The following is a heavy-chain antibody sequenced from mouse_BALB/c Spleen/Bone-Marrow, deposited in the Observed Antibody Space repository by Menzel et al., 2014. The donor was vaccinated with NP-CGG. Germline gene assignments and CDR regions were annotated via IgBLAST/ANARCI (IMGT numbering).Heavy chain of an antibody. CDR2: IDPSDSYS. CDR1: GYTFTNYW. Sequence: QVQLQQSRVELVKPGVSVKLSCKASGYTFTNYWMHWVKQSPGQGLEWIGEIDPSDSYSNYNQNFKCKATLTVDKSSSTAYMQLTSLTSEDSAVYYCARGVVYYYAMDYWGQGTSATVSS. V-gene: IGHV1-69*02. CDR3: ARGVVYYYAMDY. J-gene: IGHJ4*01.